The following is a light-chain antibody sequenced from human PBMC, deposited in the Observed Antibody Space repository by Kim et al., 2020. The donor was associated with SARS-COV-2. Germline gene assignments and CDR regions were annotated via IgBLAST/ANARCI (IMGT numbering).Light chain of an antibody. Sequence: QTATLTCTGNSNNVGNQGVVWLQQHQGPPPKLLSYRNNNRPSGISERFSASRSGNTASLTITGLQPEDEADYYCSAWDSRLSAVVFGGGTQLTVL. CDR2: RNN. CDR1: SNNVGNQG. V-gene: IGLV10-54*04. CDR3: SAWDSRLSAVV. J-gene: IGLJ3*02.